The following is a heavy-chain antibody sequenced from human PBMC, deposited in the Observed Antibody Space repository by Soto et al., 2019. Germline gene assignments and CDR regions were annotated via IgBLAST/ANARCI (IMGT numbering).Heavy chain of an antibody. CDR2: IMPIFRAP. CDR1: GGAFSDYA. D-gene: IGHD1-20*01. CDR3: ASWLKGPDNGNYYCGMDV. V-gene: IGHV1-69*12. J-gene: IGHJ6*02. Sequence: QVQLVQSGAEVKKPGSSVKVSCKASGGAFSDYAFSWVRQAPGQGLEWLGGIMPIFRAPDYAQKFQGRVTITADEFTRTAYMEMNSLRSEDTAVYYCASWLKGPDNGNYYCGMDVWGQGTTVTVS.